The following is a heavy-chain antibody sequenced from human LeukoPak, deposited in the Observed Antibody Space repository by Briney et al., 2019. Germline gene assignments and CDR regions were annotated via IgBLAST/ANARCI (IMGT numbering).Heavy chain of an antibody. Sequence: GGSLRLSCAASGFTFSSYWMSWVRQAPGKGLEWVANIKQDGSEKYYADSVKGRFTISRDNAKNSLYLQMNSLRAEDTAVYYCARDVDIVVVVAATPGWFDPWGQGTLVTVSS. CDR1: GFTFSSYW. CDR2: IKQDGSEK. J-gene: IGHJ5*02. V-gene: IGHV3-7*03. CDR3: ARDVDIVVVVAATPGWFDP. D-gene: IGHD2-15*01.